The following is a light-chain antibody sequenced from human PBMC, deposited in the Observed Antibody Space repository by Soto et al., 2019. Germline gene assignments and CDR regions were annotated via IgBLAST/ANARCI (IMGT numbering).Light chain of an antibody. CDR2: DNS. CDR1: SSNIGAGYD. Sequence: QSVLTQPASVSGAPGQRVTISCTGGSSNIGAGYDVHWYRQLPGTAPELIIYDNSNRPSGVPARFSGSKSGTSASLAITGLQADDEADYYCQSYDTSLSGWVVFGGGTKLTVL. V-gene: IGLV1-40*01. CDR3: QSYDTSLSGWVV. J-gene: IGLJ2*01.